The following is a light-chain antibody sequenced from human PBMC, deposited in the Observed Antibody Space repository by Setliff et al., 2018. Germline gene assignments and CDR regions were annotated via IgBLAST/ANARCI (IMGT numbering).Light chain of an antibody. Sequence: QSALTQPPSASGTPGQRITISCSGGTSNIGSNPVNWYQQLPGTAPKLLIYSNNQRPSGVPDRFSGSKSGTSASLAVSGLQPEDEADFYCEAWDDSLNGYVFGSGTKVTVL. CDR2: SNN. CDR3: EAWDDSLNGYV. V-gene: IGLV1-44*01. CDR1: TSNIGSNP. J-gene: IGLJ1*01.